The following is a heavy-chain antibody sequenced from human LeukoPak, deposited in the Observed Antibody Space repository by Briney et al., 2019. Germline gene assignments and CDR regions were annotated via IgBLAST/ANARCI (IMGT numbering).Heavy chain of an antibody. CDR2: IYTSGST. J-gene: IGHJ5*02. Sequence: PSQTLSLTCTVSGGSISSGSYYWSWIRQPAGKGLEWIGRIYTSGSTDYNPSLKSRVTISIDTSKNQFSLKLSSVTAADTAVYYCARGGVVSIGPIFDPWGQGTLVTVSS. D-gene: IGHD2-21*01. CDR1: GGSISSGSYY. CDR3: ARGGVVSIGPIFDP. V-gene: IGHV4-61*02.